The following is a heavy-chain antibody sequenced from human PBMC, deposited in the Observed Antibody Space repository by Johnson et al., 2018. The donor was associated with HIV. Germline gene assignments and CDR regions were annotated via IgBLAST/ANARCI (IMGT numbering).Heavy chain of an antibody. Sequence: HVQLVESGGGVVQPGRSLRLSCAASGFTLSNYGIHWVRQAPGQGLEWVALISYDGSNTYYADSVRGRFTLSRDNSKNTVYLQMNSLRAEDTAVYYCAKDQYRKLTTVAGIWGQGTMVTVSS. CDR3: AKDQYRKLTTVAGI. J-gene: IGHJ3*02. CDR2: ISYDGSNT. D-gene: IGHD4-17*01. V-gene: IGHV3-30*18. CDR1: GFTLSNYG.